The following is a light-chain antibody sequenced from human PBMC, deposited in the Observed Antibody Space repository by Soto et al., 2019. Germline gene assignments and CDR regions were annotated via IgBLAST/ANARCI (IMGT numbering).Light chain of an antibody. J-gene: IGLJ3*02. CDR1: GSDVGGYDF. V-gene: IGLV2-8*01. Sequence: QSALTQPPSASGSPGQSVTISCTGTGSDVGGYDFVSWYQHHPGKAPKLLIHDVTKRPSGVPDRFSGSKSGNTAFLTVSGLQAEDEADYFCSSYAGTPPWAFGGGTKLTVL. CDR2: DVT. CDR3: SSYAGTPPWA.